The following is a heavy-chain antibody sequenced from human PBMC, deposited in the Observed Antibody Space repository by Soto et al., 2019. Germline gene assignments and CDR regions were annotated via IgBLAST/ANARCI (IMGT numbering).Heavy chain of an antibody. CDR1: GFSFSTFA. CDR3: AKGNYGDYGGFDP. Sequence: EVQILESGGGLIQPGGSLRLSCAASGFSFSTFAMTWVRQAPGKGLEWVSTIISTGISTYYADSVKGRFTISRANYKNPMYLPMNSLRAEDSAVYYCAKGNYGDYGGFDPCGQGTMVTVSS. J-gene: IGHJ5*02. D-gene: IGHD4-17*01. V-gene: IGHV3-23*01. CDR2: IISTGIST.